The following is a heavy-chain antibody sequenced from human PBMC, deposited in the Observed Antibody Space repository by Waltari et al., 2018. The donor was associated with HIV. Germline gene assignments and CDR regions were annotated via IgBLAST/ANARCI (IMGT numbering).Heavy chain of an antibody. V-gene: IGHV4-61*01. CDR3: ARVIAAAGLRFDS. Sequence: QVQLQESGPGLVKPSETLSLTCTVSGDAVSSGSFYWSWMRQPAGKGLEWLGNTYYSGRTSYNPSLKSRVTISIDASKNQFSLKLRSVTAADTAVYYCARVIAAAGLRFDSWGQGTLVTVSS. J-gene: IGHJ4*02. CDR1: GDAVSSGSFY. D-gene: IGHD6-13*01. CDR2: TYYSGRT.